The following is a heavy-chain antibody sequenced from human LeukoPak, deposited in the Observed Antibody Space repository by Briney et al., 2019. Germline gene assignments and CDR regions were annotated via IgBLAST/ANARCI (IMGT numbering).Heavy chain of an antibody. CDR3: ARGGPDRAYSSSYFDY. V-gene: IGHV1-69*13. Sequence: SVKVSCKASGGAFSSYAISWVRQAPGQGLEWMGGIIPIFGTANYAQKFQGRVTITADESTSTAYMELSSLRSEDTAVYYCARGGPDRAYSSSYFDYWGQGTLVTVSS. CDR2: IIPIFGTA. J-gene: IGHJ4*02. D-gene: IGHD6-13*01. CDR1: GGAFSSYA.